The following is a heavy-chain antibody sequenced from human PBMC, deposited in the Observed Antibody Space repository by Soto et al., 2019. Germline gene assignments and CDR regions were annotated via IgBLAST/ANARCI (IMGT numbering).Heavy chain of an antibody. D-gene: IGHD1-26*01. J-gene: IGHJ4*02. V-gene: IGHV1-8*01. CDR2: MEPSTGGT. CDR3: ARGVSAGVDY. CDR1: GYSFTSLD. Sequence: QVQLVQSGAEVREPGASVKVSCKASGYSFTSLDINWVRQTAGQGLEWMGWMEPSTGGTGYAQKFQGRVTMTRDTSINTVYMELTTLTSDDTAFYYCARGVSAGVDYWGQGTLFTVSS.